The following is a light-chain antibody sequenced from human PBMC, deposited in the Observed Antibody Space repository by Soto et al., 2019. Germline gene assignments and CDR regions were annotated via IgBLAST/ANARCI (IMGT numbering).Light chain of an antibody. CDR2: NIS. CDR3: MQGVHWPPFT. Sequence: DVVLTQSPLSLPVTLGQPASISCRSSQSLGNSDGNTFLNWFQQRPGQSPRRLIYNISKRDSWGPDRFIGTGASTYFTLKITRVEAEDVGVYYCMQGVHWPPFTFGPGTKVDLK. V-gene: IGKV2-30*01. CDR1: QSLGNSDGNTF. J-gene: IGKJ3*01.